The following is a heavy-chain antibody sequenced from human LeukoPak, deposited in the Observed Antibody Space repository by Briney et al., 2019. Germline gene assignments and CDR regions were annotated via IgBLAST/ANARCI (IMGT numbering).Heavy chain of an antibody. CDR1: GGSFSGYY. CDR3: AREYGFWSGYYGYNWFDP. J-gene: IGHJ5*02. V-gene: IGHV4-34*01. Sequence: PSETLSLTCAVYGGSFSGYYWSWIRQPPGKGLEWIGEINHSGSTNYNPPLKSRVTISVDTSKNQFSLKLSSVTAADTAVYYCAREYGFWSGYYGYNWFDPWGQGTLVTVSS. D-gene: IGHD3-3*01. CDR2: INHSGST.